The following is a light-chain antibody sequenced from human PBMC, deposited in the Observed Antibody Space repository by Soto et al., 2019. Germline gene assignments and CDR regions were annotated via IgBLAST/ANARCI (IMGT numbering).Light chain of an antibody. CDR1: QAVPNN. CDR2: EES. Sequence: DIHLTQSPSFLSASVGDRVTITCRPSQAVPNNMAWYQQKPGKPPKLLIYEESTLHSGVPSRFSGRKSGTQFTLTIDSLQPEDFATYSCQQVKTYPRTFGGRTKVEIK. V-gene: IGKV1-9*01. J-gene: IGKJ4*01. CDR3: QQVKTYPRT.